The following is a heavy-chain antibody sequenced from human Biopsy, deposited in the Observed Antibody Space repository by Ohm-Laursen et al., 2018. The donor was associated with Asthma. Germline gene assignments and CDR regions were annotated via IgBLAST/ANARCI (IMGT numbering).Heavy chain of an antibody. CDR1: RDSITSGGCC. V-gene: IGHV4-31*03. CDR3: ARIPRRSGSYFVDY. D-gene: IGHD3-22*01. J-gene: IGHJ4*02. CDR2: IHHSGTS. Sequence: TLSLTCTVSRDSITSGGCCWNWIRQHPGKGLEWIGYIHHSGTSYFNPSLKSRVSFSRDTSKNQFSLRLSSVTAADTAMYYCARIPRRSGSYFVDYWGQGTLVTVSS.